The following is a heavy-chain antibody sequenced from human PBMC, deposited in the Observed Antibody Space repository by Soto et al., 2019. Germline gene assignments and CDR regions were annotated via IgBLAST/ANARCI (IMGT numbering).Heavy chain of an antibody. CDR2: ISAYNGNT. Sequence: ASVKVSCKASGYTFTSYGISWVRQAPGQGLEWMGWISAYNGNTNYAQKLQGRVTMTTDTSTSTAYMELRSLRSDDTAVYYCARDRKDRTTVITVAFDIWGQGTMVTVSS. D-gene: IGHD4-17*01. CDR1: GYTFTSYG. CDR3: ARDRKDRTTVITVAFDI. J-gene: IGHJ3*02. V-gene: IGHV1-18*01.